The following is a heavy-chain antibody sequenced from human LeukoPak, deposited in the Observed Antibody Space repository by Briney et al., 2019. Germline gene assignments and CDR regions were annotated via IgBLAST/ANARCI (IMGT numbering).Heavy chain of an antibody. CDR2: ISSSIDTI. Sequence: PGGSLRLSCAASGFTFSSFSMTCVRQAPGKGLEWGSYISSSIDTIYYADSVKGRFTISRDNAKNSLYLQMNSLRAEDTAVYYCARGGYDYLWGSYRSPYWGQGTLVTVSS. CDR1: GFTFSSFS. V-gene: IGHV3-48*01. CDR3: ARGGYDYLWGSYRSPY. J-gene: IGHJ4*02. D-gene: IGHD3-16*02.